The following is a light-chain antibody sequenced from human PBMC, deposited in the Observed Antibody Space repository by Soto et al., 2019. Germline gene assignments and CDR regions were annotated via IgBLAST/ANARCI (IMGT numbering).Light chain of an antibody. CDR1: QSVSNNY. V-gene: IGKV3-20*01. Sequence: EIVLTQSPGTLSLSPWERATLSCRASQSVSNNYLAWYQQKPGQAPRLLIYGASNRATGIPDRFSGSGSGTDFTLTISRLEPEDFAVYYCQQYNNWPFSFGQGTRLEI. J-gene: IGKJ5*01. CDR2: GAS. CDR3: QQYNNWPFS.